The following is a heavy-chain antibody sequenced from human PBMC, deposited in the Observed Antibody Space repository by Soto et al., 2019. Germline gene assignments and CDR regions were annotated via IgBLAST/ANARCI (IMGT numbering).Heavy chain of an antibody. Sequence: PGESLKISFAASGFTFSGSAMHWVRQASGKGLEWIGRIRSKINSYATAYGASVKGRFTICRDDSKNTAYLQMNSLKIEDTAVYYCTRNNYDSSGSPGDYWGQGTLVTVSS. V-gene: IGHV3-73*01. CDR2: IRSKINSYAT. D-gene: IGHD3-22*01. J-gene: IGHJ4*02. CDR1: GFTFSGSA. CDR3: TRNNYDSSGSPGDY.